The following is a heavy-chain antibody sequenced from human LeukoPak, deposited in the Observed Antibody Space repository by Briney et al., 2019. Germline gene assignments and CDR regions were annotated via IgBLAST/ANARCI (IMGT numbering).Heavy chain of an antibody. D-gene: IGHD1-7*01. Sequence: PSETLSLTCSVSGGSISGYYWTWIRQPAGKRLEWIGRVYTSGSTHYNPSLKTRLTMSVDTSKNQFSLKLSSVTAADTAVYYCARLITGTTTAFDIWGQGTMVTVSS. CDR1: GGSISGYY. J-gene: IGHJ3*02. CDR2: VYTSGST. CDR3: ARLITGTTTAFDI. V-gene: IGHV4-4*07.